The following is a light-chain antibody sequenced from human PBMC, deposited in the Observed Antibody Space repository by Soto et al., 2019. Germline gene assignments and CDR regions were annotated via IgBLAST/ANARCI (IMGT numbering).Light chain of an antibody. Sequence: MMMTQSPATLSVSPGERVTLSCRTSHSVNSHVAWYKQQPGQAPSLLLYGASTRATGIPVRFSGSGFGTEFTLTIRSLKSEDFAVYYCQQYKNWPLVGQGTRLEIK. CDR1: HSVNSH. V-gene: IGKV3-15*01. J-gene: IGKJ5*01. CDR2: GAS. CDR3: QQYKNWPL.